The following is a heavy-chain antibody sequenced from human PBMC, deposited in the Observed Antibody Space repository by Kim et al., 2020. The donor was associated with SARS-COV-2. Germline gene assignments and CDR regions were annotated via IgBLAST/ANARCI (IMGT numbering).Heavy chain of an antibody. CDR3: ARVRWFGEPYFDY. D-gene: IGHD3-10*01. J-gene: IGHJ4*02. V-gene: IGHV4-59*01. CDR2: IYYSGST. Sequence: SETLSLTCTVSGGSISSYYWSWIRQPPGKGLEWIGYIYYSGSTNYNPSLKSRVTISVDTSKNQFSLKLSSVTAADTAVYYCARVRWFGEPYFDYWGQGTLVTVSS. CDR1: GGSISSYY.